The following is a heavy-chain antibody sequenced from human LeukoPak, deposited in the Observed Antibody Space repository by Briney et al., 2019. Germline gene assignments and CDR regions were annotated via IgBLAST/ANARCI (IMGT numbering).Heavy chain of an antibody. CDR1: GFSFSDNY. CDR2: ISGDGYDI. D-gene: IGHD3-10*01. CDR3: AGVPPVGAENYYGSGTSMDV. V-gene: IGHV3-11*04. J-gene: IGHJ6*04. Sequence: GGSLRLSCATSGFSFSDNYMSWIRQAPGKGLQWLSYISGDGYDINYADSVKGRFTVARDNAKNALYLQMNSLRAEDTAVYYCAGVPPVGAENYYGSGTSMDVWGKGTTVTVSS.